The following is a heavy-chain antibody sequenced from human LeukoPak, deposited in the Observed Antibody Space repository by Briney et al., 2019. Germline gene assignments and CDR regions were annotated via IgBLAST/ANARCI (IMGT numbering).Heavy chain of an antibody. J-gene: IGHJ4*02. CDR3: ARAQRIAVAGTVDY. CDR2: ISAYNGNT. V-gene: IGHV1-18*01. Sequence: VASVKVSCKASGYTFTSYGISWVRQAPGQGLEWMGWISAYNGNTKYAQKLQGRVTMTTDTSTSTGYMELRSLRSDDTAVYYCARAQRIAVAGTVDYWGPGTLVTVSS. D-gene: IGHD6-19*01. CDR1: GYTFTSYG.